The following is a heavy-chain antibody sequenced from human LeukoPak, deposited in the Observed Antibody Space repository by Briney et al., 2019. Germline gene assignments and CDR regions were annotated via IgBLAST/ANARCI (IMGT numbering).Heavy chain of an antibody. CDR2: ISDSGGST. Sequence: PGGSLRLSCAASGFTFSSYAMTWVRQAPGKGLEWVSGISDSGGSTYNADSVKGRFTISRDNAKNSLYLQMNSLRAEDTAVYYCARGPANDWVEYYFDYWGQGTLVTVSS. D-gene: IGHD3-16*01. CDR1: GFTFSSYA. J-gene: IGHJ4*02. V-gene: IGHV3-23*01. CDR3: ARGPANDWVEYYFDY.